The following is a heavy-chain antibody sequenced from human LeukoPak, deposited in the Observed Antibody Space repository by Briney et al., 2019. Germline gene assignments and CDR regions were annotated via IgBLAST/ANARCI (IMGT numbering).Heavy chain of an antibody. CDR3: ARDLYYDSSGCFDY. CDR2: INPNSGGT. D-gene: IGHD3-22*01. CDR1: GYTFTGYY. Sequence: ASVKVSCKASGYTFTGYYMHWVRQAPGQGLEWIGWINPNSGGTNYAQKFQGRVTMTRDTSISTAYMELSRLRSDDTAVYYCARDLYYDSSGCFDYWGQGTLVTVSS. V-gene: IGHV1-2*02. J-gene: IGHJ4*02.